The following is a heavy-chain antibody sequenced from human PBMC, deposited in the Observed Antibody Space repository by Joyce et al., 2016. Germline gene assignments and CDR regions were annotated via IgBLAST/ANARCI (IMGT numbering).Heavy chain of an antibody. CDR1: GASVSSGGYS. D-gene: IGHD3-10*01. Sequence: QLQLQESGSGLVKPSQTLSRTCAVSGASVSSGGYSWSWIRQPPGKGLEWIGYIYHNESTYNNPSLKSRVTISVDRSKNQFSLKLASVTAADTAVDYCASGFNFKGRSFFDYWGQGALVTVSS. V-gene: IGHV4-30-2*01. CDR2: IYHNEST. J-gene: IGHJ4*02. CDR3: ASGFNFKGRSFFDY.